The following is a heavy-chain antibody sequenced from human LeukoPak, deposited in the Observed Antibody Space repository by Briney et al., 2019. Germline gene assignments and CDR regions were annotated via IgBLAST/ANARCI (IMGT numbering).Heavy chain of an antibody. CDR2: IWYDGSNK. CDR1: GFTFSSYG. Sequence: GGSLRLSCAASGFTFSSYGMNWVRQAPGKGLEWVAVIWYDGSNKYYADSAKGRFTISRDNSKNTLYLQMNSLRAEDTAVYYCARGYSYGFPLDFWGQGTLVTVSS. CDR3: ARGYSYGFPLDF. V-gene: IGHV3-33*01. D-gene: IGHD5-18*01. J-gene: IGHJ4*02.